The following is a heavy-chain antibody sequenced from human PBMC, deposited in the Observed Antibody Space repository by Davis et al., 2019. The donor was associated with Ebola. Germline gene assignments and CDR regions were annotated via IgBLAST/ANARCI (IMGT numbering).Heavy chain of an antibody. V-gene: IGHV3-30*04. Sequence: GESLKISCAASGFTFSSYAMHWVRQAPGKGLEWVAVISYDGSNKYYADSVKGRFTISRDNSENTLYVQMNSLRAEDTAVYYCARETGMGYWGQGTLVTVSS. CDR2: ISYDGSNK. CDR1: GFTFSSYA. CDR3: ARETGMGY. J-gene: IGHJ4*02.